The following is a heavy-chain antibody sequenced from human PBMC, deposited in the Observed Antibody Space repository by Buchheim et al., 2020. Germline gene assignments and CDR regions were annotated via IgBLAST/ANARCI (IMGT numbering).Heavy chain of an antibody. V-gene: IGHV3-30*18. CDR2: ISYDGSNK. D-gene: IGHD3-22*01. CDR1: GFTFSSYG. J-gene: IGHJ4*02. Sequence: QVQLVESGGGVVQPGRSLRLSCAASGFTFSSYGMHWVRQAPGKGLEWVAVISYDGSNKYYADSVKGRFTISRDNSKNTPYLQMNSLRAEDTAVYYCAKVSYDSSGYVDYWGQGTL. CDR3: AKVSYDSSGYVDY.